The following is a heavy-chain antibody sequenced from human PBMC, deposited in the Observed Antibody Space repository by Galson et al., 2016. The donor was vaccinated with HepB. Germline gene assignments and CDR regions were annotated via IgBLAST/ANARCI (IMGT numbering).Heavy chain of an antibody. Sequence: SLRLSCAASGFTFSDYGMHWVRQPPGKGLEWVASIWHDGSQKFYADSVKGRFTISRDNSKNTVHLQMNSLRADDTAVYYCARDASGSRADFDYWGQGIPVTVSS. J-gene: IGHJ4*02. CDR1: GFTFSDYG. CDR3: ARDASGSRADFDY. V-gene: IGHV3-33*01. CDR2: IWHDGSQK. D-gene: IGHD3-10*01.